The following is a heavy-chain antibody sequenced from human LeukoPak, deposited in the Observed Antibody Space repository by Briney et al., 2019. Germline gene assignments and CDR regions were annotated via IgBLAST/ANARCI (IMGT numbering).Heavy chain of an antibody. CDR3: ARGVTGTTSGWFDP. Sequence: GASVKVSCKASGYTFTSYDINWVRQATGQGLEWMGWMNPNRGNTGYAQKFQGRVTMTRNNSISTAYMELSSLRSEDTAVYYCARGVTGTTSGWFDPWGQGTLVTVSS. V-gene: IGHV1-8*01. J-gene: IGHJ5*02. D-gene: IGHD1-1*01. CDR1: GYTFTSYD. CDR2: MNPNRGNT.